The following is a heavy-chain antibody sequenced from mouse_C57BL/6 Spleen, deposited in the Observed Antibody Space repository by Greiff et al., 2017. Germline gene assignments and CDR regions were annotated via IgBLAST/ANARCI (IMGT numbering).Heavy chain of an antibody. Sequence: QVQLQQPGAELVMPGASVKLSCKASGYTFTSYWMNWVKQRPGQGLEWIGEIDPSASSTNYNQKFKGKSTLTVDKSSSTAYMQLSSLTSEDSAVYYCATSSGTKSGGTGFAVWGQGTLVTVSA. CDR2: IDPSASST. CDR3: ATSSGTKSGGTGFAV. CDR1: GYTFTSYW. V-gene: IGHV1-69*01. D-gene: IGHD4-1*01. J-gene: IGHJ3*01.